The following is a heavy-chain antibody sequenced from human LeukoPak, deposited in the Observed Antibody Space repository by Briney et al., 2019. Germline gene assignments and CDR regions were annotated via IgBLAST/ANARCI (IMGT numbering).Heavy chain of an antibody. J-gene: IGHJ5*02. CDR2: IYTSGST. CDR1: GGSVSSYY. V-gene: IGHV4-4*09. Sequence: PSETLSLTCTVSGGSVSSYYRSWIRQPPGKGLEWIGYIYTSGSTNYNPSLKSRVTISVDTSKNQFSLKLSSVTAADTAVYYCARYSSSSSSWFDPWGQGTLVTVSS. CDR3: ARYSSSSSSWFDP. D-gene: IGHD6-6*01.